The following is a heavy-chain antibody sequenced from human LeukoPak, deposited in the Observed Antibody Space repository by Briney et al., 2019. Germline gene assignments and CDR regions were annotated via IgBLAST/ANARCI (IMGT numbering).Heavy chain of an antibody. CDR3: ARESKLLWFGDLYYYYYYYMDV. D-gene: IGHD3-10*01. V-gene: IGHV3-30*02. CDR1: GFTFSSYG. CDR2: IRYDGSNK. J-gene: IGHJ6*03. Sequence: WGSLRLSCAASGFTFSSYGMHWVGQAPGKGLEWVAFIRYDGSNKYYADSVKGRFTISRDNSKNTLYLQMNSLRAEDTAVYYCARESKLLWFGDLYYYYYYYMDVWGKGTTVTISS.